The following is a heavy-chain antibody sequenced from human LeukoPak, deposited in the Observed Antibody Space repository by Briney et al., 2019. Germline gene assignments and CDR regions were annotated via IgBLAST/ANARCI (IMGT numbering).Heavy chain of an antibody. Sequence: PGGSLRLSCAASGFTFTTYGMHWVRQAPGKGLEWVAIMSYDGTNEYYAESVKGRFTISRDNSKNTLYLQMNSLRAEDTAVYYCARDRFGSIVATTSYYYYGVDVWGQGTTVTVSS. CDR1: GFTFTTYG. D-gene: IGHD5-12*01. CDR2: MSYDGTNE. J-gene: IGHJ6*02. V-gene: IGHV3-30*03. CDR3: ARDRFGSIVATTSYYYYGVDV.